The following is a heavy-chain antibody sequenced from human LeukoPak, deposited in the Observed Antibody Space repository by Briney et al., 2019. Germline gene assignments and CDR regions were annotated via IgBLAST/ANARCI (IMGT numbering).Heavy chain of an antibody. J-gene: IGHJ4*02. D-gene: IGHD1-26*01. CDR3: ARRDVGATIDY. CDR2: VLYTGRT. V-gene: IGHV4-39*01. CDR1: GDSISSSRFY. Sequence: PSETLSLTCTVSGDSISSSRFYWAWIRQPPGKGLEWIGSVLYTGRTFYNPSLKSRATISVDTSKNQFSLRLGSVTASDTAVYYCARRDVGATIDYWGQGTLVTGSS.